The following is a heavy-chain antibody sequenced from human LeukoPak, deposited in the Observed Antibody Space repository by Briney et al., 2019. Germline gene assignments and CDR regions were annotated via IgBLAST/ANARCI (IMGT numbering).Heavy chain of an antibody. CDR1: GFTFSDYY. V-gene: IGHV3-7*01. CDR2: INQDGSGR. Sequence: GGSLRLSCAASGFTFSDYYMSWIRQAPGKGLEWVANINQDGSGRYHVDSVKGRITISRDNAKNSLYLQMNSLRAEDTAVYYCARDPDYGDPGPFWDYWGQGTLVTVSS. D-gene: IGHD4-17*01. CDR3: ARDPDYGDPGPFWDY. J-gene: IGHJ4*02.